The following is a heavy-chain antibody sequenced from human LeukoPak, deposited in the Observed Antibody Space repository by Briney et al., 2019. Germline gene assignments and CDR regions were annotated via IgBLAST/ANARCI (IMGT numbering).Heavy chain of an antibody. V-gene: IGHV1-18*01. J-gene: IGHJ6*02. CDR2: ISAYNGNT. CDR3: ARDEGVAAAGTYYYYGMDV. D-gene: IGHD6-13*01. CDR1: GYTFTSYG. Sequence: GASVKVSCKASGYTFTSYGISWVRQAPGQGLEWMGWISAYNGNTNYAQKLQGRVTMTTDTSTSTAYMELRSLRSDDTAVYYCARDEGVAAAGTYYYYGMDVWGQGTTVTVSS.